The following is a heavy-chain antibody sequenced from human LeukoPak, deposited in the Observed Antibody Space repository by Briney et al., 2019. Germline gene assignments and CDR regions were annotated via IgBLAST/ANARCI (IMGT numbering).Heavy chain of an antibody. CDR3: ARDRRNGYTPPYHYYGMDV. D-gene: IGHD5-24*01. V-gene: IGHV4-31*03. Sequence: SETLSLTCTVSGGSISSGGYYWSWIRQHPGKGLEWIGYIYYSGSTYYNPSLKSRVTISVDTSKNQFSLKLSSVTAADTAVYYCARDRRNGYTPPYHYYGMDVWGQGTTVTVSS. J-gene: IGHJ6*02. CDR2: IYYSGST. CDR1: GGSISSGGYY.